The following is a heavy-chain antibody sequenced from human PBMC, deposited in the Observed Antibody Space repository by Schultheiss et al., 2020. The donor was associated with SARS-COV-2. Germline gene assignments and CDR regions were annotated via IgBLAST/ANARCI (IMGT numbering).Heavy chain of an antibody. CDR2: IYSGGST. V-gene: IGHV3-53*01. CDR1: GFTFSSYE. CDR3: ARGGYDFWSGYSLGAFDI. J-gene: IGHJ3*02. D-gene: IGHD3-3*01. Sequence: GGSLRLSCAASGFTFSSYEMNWVRQAPGKGLEWVSVIYSGGSTYYADSVKGRFTISRDNSKNTLYLQMNSLRAEDTAVYYCARGGYDFWSGYSLGAFDIWGQGTMVTVSS.